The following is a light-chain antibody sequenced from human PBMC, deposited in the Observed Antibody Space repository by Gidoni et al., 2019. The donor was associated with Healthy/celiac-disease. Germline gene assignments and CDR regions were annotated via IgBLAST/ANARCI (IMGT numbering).Light chain of an antibody. J-gene: IGKJ2*01. Sequence: DSQMTQSPSSVSASVGESDTITCRASQSISSYLNWYQQKPGKAPKLLIYAASSLQSGVPSMFSGSGSGTDVTLTISSLQPEDFATYYCQQSYSTLYTFXQXTKLEIK. V-gene: IGKV1-39*01. CDR3: QQSYSTLYT. CDR1: QSISSY. CDR2: AAS.